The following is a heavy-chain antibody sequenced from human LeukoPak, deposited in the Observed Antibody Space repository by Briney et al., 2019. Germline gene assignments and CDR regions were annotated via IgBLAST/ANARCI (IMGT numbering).Heavy chain of an antibody. CDR2: ISWNSGSI. CDR1: GFTFDDYA. J-gene: IGHJ4*02. D-gene: IGHD3-16*01. V-gene: IGHV3-9*01. CDR3: ARGGGY. Sequence: TGGSLRLSCAASGFTFDDYAMHWVRQAPGKGLEWVSGISWNSGSIGYADSVKGRFTISRDNAKNSLYLQMNSLRAEDTAVYYGARGGGYWGQGTLVTVSS.